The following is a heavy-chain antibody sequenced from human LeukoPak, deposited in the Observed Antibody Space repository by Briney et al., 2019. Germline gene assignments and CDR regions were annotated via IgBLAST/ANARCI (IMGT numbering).Heavy chain of an antibody. CDR2: IKQDVGEK. CDR3: ARLVYSSGWD. Sequence: GGPLRLSCAASGFTFSTYWMSWVRQAPGKGLEWVANIKQDVGEKYYVDSVKGRFTISRDKAKNSLYLQMNSLRAEDTAVYYCARLVYSSGWDWGQGTLVTVSS. CDR1: GFTFSTYW. V-gene: IGHV3-7*04. D-gene: IGHD6-19*01. J-gene: IGHJ4*02.